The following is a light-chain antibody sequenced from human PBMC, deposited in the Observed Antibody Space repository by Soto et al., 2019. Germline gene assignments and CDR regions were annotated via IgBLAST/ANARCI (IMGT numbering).Light chain of an antibody. V-gene: IGKV1-39*01. CDR2: AAS. J-gene: IGKJ1*01. CDR1: EKMTRY. CDR3: QQSYSTPRT. Sequence: DIQLIQSPSSLSASVGDRVTITCRANEKMTRYLNWYQQKPGKAPKLLIYAASNVQSGVPSRFSGSGSGADFILTISSLQPEDSATYYCQQSYSTPRTFGQGTKVEVK.